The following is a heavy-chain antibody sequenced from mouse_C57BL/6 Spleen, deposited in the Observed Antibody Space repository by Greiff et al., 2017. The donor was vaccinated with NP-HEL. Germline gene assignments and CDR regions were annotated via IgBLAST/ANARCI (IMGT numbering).Heavy chain of an antibody. Sequence: VKLVESGPELVKPGASVKISCKASGYAFSSSWMNWVKQRPGKGLEWIGRIYPGDGDTNYNGKFKGKATLTADKSSSTAYMQLSSLTSEDSAVYFCARDYYYGSSHGENWYFDVWGTGTTVTVSS. V-gene: IGHV1-82*01. CDR3: ARDYYYGSSHGENWYFDV. D-gene: IGHD1-1*01. CDR1: GYAFSSSW. J-gene: IGHJ1*03. CDR2: IYPGDGDT.